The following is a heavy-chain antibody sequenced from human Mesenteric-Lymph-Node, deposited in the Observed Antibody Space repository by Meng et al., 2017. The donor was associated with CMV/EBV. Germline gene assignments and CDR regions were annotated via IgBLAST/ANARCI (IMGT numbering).Heavy chain of an antibody. CDR2: ISGSGGST. V-gene: IGHV3-23*01. CDR1: GFTFRSYA. D-gene: IGHD2-2*02. CDR3: ARGYCSSTSCYTSFDY. J-gene: IGHJ4*02. Sequence: GESLKISCAASGFTFRSYAMSWVRQAPGKGLEWVSAISGSGGSTYYADSVKGRFTISRDNSKNTLYLQMNSLRAEDTAVYYCARGYCSSTSCYTSFDYWGQGTLVTVSS.